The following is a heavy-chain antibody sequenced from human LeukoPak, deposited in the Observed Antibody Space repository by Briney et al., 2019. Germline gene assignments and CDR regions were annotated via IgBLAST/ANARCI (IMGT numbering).Heavy chain of an antibody. CDR3: ARDLHSSGWYYFDY. J-gene: IGHJ4*02. CDR2: IYTSGST. V-gene: IGHV4-4*07. D-gene: IGHD6-19*01. CDR1: GGSISSYY. Sequence: NPSETLSLTCTVSGGSISSYYWSWIRQPAGKGLEWIGRIYTSGSTNYNPSLKSRVTMSVDTSKNQFSLKLSSVTAADTAVYYCARDLHSSGWYYFDYWGQGTLVTVSS.